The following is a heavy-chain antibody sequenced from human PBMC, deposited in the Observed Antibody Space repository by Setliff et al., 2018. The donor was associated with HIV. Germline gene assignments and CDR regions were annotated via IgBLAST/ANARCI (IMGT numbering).Heavy chain of an antibody. CDR3: TRRGADSYYPRPLDV. Sequence: LSLTCAVYGGSFTKYHWSWIRQPPGKGLEWIGEINHSGSTNYNPSLKSRVTISVDTSKNQFSLKLSSVTAADTAIYYCTRRGADSYYPRPLDVWGKGTTVTVSS. V-gene: IGHV4-34*01. D-gene: IGHD3-10*01. CDR1: GGSFTKYH. J-gene: IGHJ6*04. CDR2: INHSGST.